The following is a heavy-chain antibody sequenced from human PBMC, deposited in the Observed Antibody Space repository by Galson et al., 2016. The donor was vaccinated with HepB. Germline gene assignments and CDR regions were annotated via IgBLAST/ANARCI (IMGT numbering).Heavy chain of an antibody. CDR1: GFTFSHYA. Sequence: SLRLSCAASGFTFSHYAMAWVRQAPGKGLEWVSAIGGGGGNTHYADSVKGRFTISRDNADNSLFLHMSSLRAEDTAIYYCARDNSHCGRTSCIPTYRYFDLWGRGTLVTVSS. V-gene: IGHV3-23*01. CDR3: ARDNSHCGRTSCIPTYRYFDL. D-gene: IGHD2-2*01. CDR2: IGGGGGNT. J-gene: IGHJ2*01.